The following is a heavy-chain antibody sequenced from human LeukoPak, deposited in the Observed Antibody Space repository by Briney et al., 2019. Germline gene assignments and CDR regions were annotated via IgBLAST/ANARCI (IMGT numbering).Heavy chain of an antibody. Sequence: GGSLRLSCAASGLTFSSYDINWVRQAPGKGLEWVSVISGSGGSTYYADSVKGRFTISRDNSKNTLYLQMNSLRAEDGAVYYCAKARSSRWDVDAFDIWGQGTMVTVSS. CDR3: AKARSSRWDVDAFDI. CDR1: GLTFSSYD. CDR2: ISGSGGST. V-gene: IGHV3-23*01. D-gene: IGHD6-13*01. J-gene: IGHJ3*02.